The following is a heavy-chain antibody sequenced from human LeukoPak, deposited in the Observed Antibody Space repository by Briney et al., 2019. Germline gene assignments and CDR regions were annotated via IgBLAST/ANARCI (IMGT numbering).Heavy chain of an antibody. CDR2: IYYSGST. Sequence: PSETLSLTCTVSGGSISSSSYYWGWIRQPPGKGLEWIGSIYYSGSTYYNPSLKSRVTISVDTSKNQFSLKLSSVTAADTAVYYCARDFRIPSTLRHFDWPPLGDGVDAFDIWGQGTMVTVSS. CDR3: ARDFRIPSTLRHFDWPPLGDGVDAFDI. D-gene: IGHD3-9*01. V-gene: IGHV4-39*07. CDR1: GGSISSSSYY. J-gene: IGHJ3*02.